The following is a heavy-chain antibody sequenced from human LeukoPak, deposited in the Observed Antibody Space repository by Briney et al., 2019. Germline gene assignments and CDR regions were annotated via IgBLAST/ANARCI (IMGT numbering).Heavy chain of an antibody. Sequence: GGSLRLSCAASGFTFSSYAMSWVRQAPGKGLEWVSAISGSGGSTYYADSVKGRFTISRDNSKNTLYLQMNSLRAEDTAVYYCAKDFHYYDSSGYPRPAAAFDIWGQGTMVTVSS. J-gene: IGHJ3*02. CDR2: ISGSGGST. D-gene: IGHD3-22*01. CDR1: GFTFSSYA. CDR3: AKDFHYYDSSGYPRPAAAFDI. V-gene: IGHV3-23*01.